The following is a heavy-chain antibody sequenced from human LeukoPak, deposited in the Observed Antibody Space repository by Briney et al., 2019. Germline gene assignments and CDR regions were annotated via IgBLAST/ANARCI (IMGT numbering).Heavy chain of an antibody. CDR2: IYTSGST. CDR1: GGSISSYY. V-gene: IGHV4-4*07. D-gene: IGHD3-22*01. CDR3: ARASYYYDSSGYYYVPFDY. Sequence: SETLSLTCTVSGGSISSYYWSWIRQPAGKGLEWIGRIYTSGSTNYNPSLKSRVTMSVDTSKNQFSLKLSSATAADTAVYYCARASYYYDSSGYYYVPFDYWGQGTLVTVSS. J-gene: IGHJ4*02.